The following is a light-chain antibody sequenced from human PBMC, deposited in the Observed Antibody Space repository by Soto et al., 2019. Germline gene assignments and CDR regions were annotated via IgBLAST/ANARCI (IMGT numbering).Light chain of an antibody. CDR1: QSVSGW. V-gene: IGKV1-39*01. CDR2: AAS. Sequence: DIQMTHSPSTLSASVGDTVTVTCRASQSVSGWLAWYQQKPGKAPKLLTYAASSLQSGVPSRFSGSGSGTDFTLTISSLQPEDFATYYCQQSYSTPITFGQGTRLEIK. CDR3: QQSYSTPIT. J-gene: IGKJ5*01.